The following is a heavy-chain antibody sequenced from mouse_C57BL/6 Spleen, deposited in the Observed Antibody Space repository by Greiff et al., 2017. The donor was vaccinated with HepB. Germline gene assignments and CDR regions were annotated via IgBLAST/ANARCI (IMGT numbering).Heavy chain of an antibody. J-gene: IGHJ4*01. D-gene: IGHD2-4*01. V-gene: IGHV1-55*01. CDR3: ARGDYDYAMDY. CDR2: IYPGSGST. CDR1: GYTFTSYW. Sequence: QVQLQQPGAELVKPGASVKMSCKASGYTFTSYWITWVKQRPGQGLEWIGDIYPGSGSTNYNEKFKSKATLTVDTSSSTAYIQLSSLTSEDSAVYYCARGDYDYAMDYWGQGTSVTVSS.